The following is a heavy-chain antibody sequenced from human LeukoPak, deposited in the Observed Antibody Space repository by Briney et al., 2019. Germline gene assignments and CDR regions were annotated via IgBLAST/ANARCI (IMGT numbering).Heavy chain of an antibody. Sequence: GGSLRLSCAASGFTFSSYAMSWVRQAPGKGLESVSAISGSGGSTYYADSVKGRFTISRDNSKNTLYLQMNSLRAEDTAVYYCAKDTYYDILTGYRYTEYFQHWGQGTLVTVSS. CDR1: GFTFSSYA. CDR2: ISGSGGST. J-gene: IGHJ1*01. D-gene: IGHD3-9*01. V-gene: IGHV3-23*01. CDR3: AKDTYYDILTGYRYTEYFQH.